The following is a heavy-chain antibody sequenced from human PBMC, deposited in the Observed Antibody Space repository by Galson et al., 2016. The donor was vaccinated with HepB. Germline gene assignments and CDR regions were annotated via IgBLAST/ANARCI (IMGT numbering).Heavy chain of an antibody. D-gene: IGHD3-16*01. CDR2: VPYDGSNK. CDR1: GFAFSDYP. V-gene: IGHV3-30-3*01. CDR3: ARGIPQTYYFDY. J-gene: IGHJ4*02. Sequence: SLRLSCAASGFAFSDYPMHWVRQAPGKGLEWVAVVPYDGSNKYYAAPVKGRFTISRDNAKNSLYLQMNSLGAEDTAVYYCARGIPQTYYFDYWGQGSLVTVSS.